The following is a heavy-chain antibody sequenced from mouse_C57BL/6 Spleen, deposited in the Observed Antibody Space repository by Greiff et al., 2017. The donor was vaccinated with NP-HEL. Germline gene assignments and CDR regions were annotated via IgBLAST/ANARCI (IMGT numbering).Heavy chain of an antibody. J-gene: IGHJ4*01. CDR1: GYTFTSYG. CDR3: AREVYYDYDGDYYAMDY. D-gene: IGHD2-4*01. V-gene: IGHV1-81*01. CDR2: IYPRSGNT. Sequence: QVQLKQSGAELARPGASVKLSCKASGYTFTSYGISWVKQRTGQGLEWIGEIYPRSGNTYYNEKFKGKATLTADKSSSTAYMELRSLTSEDSAVYFCAREVYYDYDGDYYAMDYWGQGTSVTVSS.